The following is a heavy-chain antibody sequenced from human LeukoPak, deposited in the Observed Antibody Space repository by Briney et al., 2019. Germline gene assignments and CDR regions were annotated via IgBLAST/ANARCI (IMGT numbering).Heavy chain of an antibody. V-gene: IGHV4-39*02. D-gene: IGHD3-10*01. J-gene: IGHJ5*02. CDR2: IYYSGST. CDR3: ARESSITMVRGVMGWFDP. CDR1: GGSISSSSYY. Sequence: SETLSLTCTVSGGSISSSSYYWGWIRQPPGKGLEWIGSIYYSGSTYYNPSLKSRVTISVDTSKSQFSLKLSSVTAADTAVYYCARESSITMVRGVMGWFDPWGQGTLVTVSS.